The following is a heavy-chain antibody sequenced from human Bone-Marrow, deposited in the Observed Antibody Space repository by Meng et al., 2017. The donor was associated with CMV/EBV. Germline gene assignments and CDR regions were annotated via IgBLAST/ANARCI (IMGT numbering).Heavy chain of an antibody. CDR2: IRYDGSNN. V-gene: IGHV3-30*02. CDR1: GFTFSSYG. CDR3: AKDRNRDVVVVSAAIPES. D-gene: IGHD2-2*02. J-gene: IGHJ4*02. Sequence: GGSLRLSCAASGFTFSSYGMHWVRQAPGKGLEWVAFIRYDGSNNYYADSVKGRFTISRDNSKNTLYLQMNSLGAKDTSVYYCAKDRNRDVVVVSAAIPESWGQGTLVTVSS.